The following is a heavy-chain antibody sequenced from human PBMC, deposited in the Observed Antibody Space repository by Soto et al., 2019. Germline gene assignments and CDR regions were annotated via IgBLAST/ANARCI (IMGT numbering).Heavy chain of an antibody. J-gene: IGHJ4*02. V-gene: IGHV1-69*14. CDR1: GGTFSSYA. CDR2: IIPICGTA. D-gene: IGHD3-10*01. CDR3: APQGVGKLGSYYGY. Sequence: QVQLVQSGAEVKKPGSSVKVSCKASGGTFSSYAISWVRQAPGQGLEWMGGIIPICGTANYAQKFQGRVTITAGKSTSTAYMELSSLRSDDTAVYYCAPQGVGKLGSYYGYLGQGTLFIVSS.